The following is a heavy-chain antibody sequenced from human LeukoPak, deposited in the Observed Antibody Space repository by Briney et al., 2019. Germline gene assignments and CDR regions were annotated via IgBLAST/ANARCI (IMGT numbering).Heavy chain of an antibody. CDR3: ARILGYDSSPRRYYFDY. Sequence: ASVKVSCKASGYTFTSYGISWVRQAPGQGLEWMGWISAYNGNTNYAQKLQGRVTMTTDTFTSTAYMELRSLRSDDTAVYYCARILGYDSSPRRYYFDYWGQGTLVTVSS. D-gene: IGHD3-22*01. CDR2: ISAYNGNT. V-gene: IGHV1-18*01. J-gene: IGHJ4*02. CDR1: GYTFTSYG.